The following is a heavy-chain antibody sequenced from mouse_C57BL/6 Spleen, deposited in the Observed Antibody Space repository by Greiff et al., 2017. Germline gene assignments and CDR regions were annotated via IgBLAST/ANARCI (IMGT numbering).Heavy chain of an antibody. Sequence: EVQLQQSGPELVKPGASVKIPCKASGYTFTDYNMDWVKQSHGKSLEWIGDINPNNGGTIYNQKFKGKATLTVDKSSSTAYMELRSLTSEDTAVYYCARVAYDGYLFDYWGQGTTLTVSS. V-gene: IGHV1-18*01. CDR2: INPNNGGT. J-gene: IGHJ2*01. CDR1: GYTFTDYN. D-gene: IGHD2-3*01. CDR3: ARVAYDGYLFDY.